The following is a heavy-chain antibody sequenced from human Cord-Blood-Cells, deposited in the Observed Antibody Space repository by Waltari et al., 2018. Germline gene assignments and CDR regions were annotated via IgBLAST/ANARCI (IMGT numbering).Heavy chain of an antibody. CDR3: ALTTPGIAAAGIGYFDL. D-gene: IGHD6-13*01. Sequence: QVQLQESGPGLVKPSETLSLTCTVSGYSISSGYYWGWIRQTPGKGLEWIGSIYHSGSTYYNPSPKSRVTISVDTSKNQFSLKLSSVTAADTAVYYCALTTPGIAAAGIGYFDLWGRGTLVTVSS. V-gene: IGHV4-38-2*02. J-gene: IGHJ2*01. CDR1: GYSISSGYY. CDR2: IYHSGST.